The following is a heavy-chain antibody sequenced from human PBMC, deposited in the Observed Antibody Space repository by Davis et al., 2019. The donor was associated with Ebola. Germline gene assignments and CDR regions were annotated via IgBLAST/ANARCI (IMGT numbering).Heavy chain of an antibody. Sequence: PGGSLRLSCAASGITFSNYAMSWVRQAPGKGLQWVSAITNSGGNTYYADSVKGRFTISRDNSKNTLYLQMNSLRAEDTAVYYCAKDLDERSGYDSLYFDYWGQGTLVTVSS. J-gene: IGHJ4*02. CDR3: AKDLDERSGYDSLYFDY. CDR2: ITNSGGNT. V-gene: IGHV3-23*01. D-gene: IGHD5-12*01. CDR1: GITFSNYA.